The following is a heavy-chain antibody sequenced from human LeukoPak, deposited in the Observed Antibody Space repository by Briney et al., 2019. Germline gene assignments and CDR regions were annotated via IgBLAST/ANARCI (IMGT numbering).Heavy chain of an antibody. CDR3: ARGSVAAAGTGYYMDV. Sequence: PSETLSLTCTVSGGSISSYYWSWIRQPPGKGLEWIGYIYYSGSTNYNPSLKSRVTISVDTSKNQFSLKLSSVTAADTAVYYCARGSVAAAGTGYYMDVWGKGTTVTVPS. CDR2: IYYSGST. D-gene: IGHD6-13*01. CDR1: GGSISSYY. J-gene: IGHJ6*03. V-gene: IGHV4-59*01.